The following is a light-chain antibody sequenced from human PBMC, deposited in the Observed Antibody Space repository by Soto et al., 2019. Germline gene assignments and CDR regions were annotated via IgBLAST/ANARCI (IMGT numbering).Light chain of an antibody. Sequence: EIVLTQSPGTLSLSRGDRATLSCRASQSVSSDYLAWYQQKPGQAPRLLIFGASIRATGISDRFGGSGSGTDFTLPISRLEPEDFAVYYCQQYGSSPITFGPGTKVDIK. CDR3: QQYGSSPIT. V-gene: IGKV3-20*01. CDR1: QSVSSDY. J-gene: IGKJ3*01. CDR2: GAS.